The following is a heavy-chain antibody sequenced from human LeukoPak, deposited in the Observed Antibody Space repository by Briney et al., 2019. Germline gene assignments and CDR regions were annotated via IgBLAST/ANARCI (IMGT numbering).Heavy chain of an antibody. J-gene: IGHJ5*02. CDR3: AREVGSGSYDPNWFDP. CDR1: GYTFTGYY. V-gene: IGHV1-2*06. D-gene: IGHD3-10*01. CDR2: INPNSGGI. Sequence: ASVKVSCKASGYTFTGYYMHWVRQAPGQGLEWMGRINPNSGGINYAQKFQGRVTMTRDTSISTAYMELSRLRSDDTAVYYCAREVGSGSYDPNWFDPWGQGTLVTVSS.